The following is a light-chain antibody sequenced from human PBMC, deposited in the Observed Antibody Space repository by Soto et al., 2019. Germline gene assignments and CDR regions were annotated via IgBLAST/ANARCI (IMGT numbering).Light chain of an antibody. Sequence: IQMTQSPSTLSASVGDTVTITCRASQSISNWVAWYQQKPGKAPKLLIYKVSTLESGVPSRFSGSESGTQFTLTISNLQPDDFATYFCQLYSSYSPWTFGQGTKV. V-gene: IGKV1-5*03. J-gene: IGKJ1*01. CDR1: QSISNW. CDR3: QLYSSYSPWT. CDR2: KVS.